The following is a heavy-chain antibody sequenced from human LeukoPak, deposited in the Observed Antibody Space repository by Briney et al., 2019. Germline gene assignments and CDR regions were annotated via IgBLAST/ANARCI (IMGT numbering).Heavy chain of an antibody. D-gene: IGHD1-1*01. CDR3: ARFRPGTPWAYFDY. CDR1: GYTFITYA. V-gene: IGHV1-3*01. Sequence: ASVKVSCKASGYTFITYAMHWVRQAPGQGLEWMGWINVENGNTKYSQKFQGRVTITRDTSASTAYMELSSLRSEDTAVYYCARFRPGTPWAYFDYWGQGTLVTVSS. CDR2: INVENGNT. J-gene: IGHJ4*02.